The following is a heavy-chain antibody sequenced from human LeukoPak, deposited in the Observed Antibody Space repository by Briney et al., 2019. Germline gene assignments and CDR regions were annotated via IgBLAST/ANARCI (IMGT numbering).Heavy chain of an antibody. V-gene: IGHV3-30*02. D-gene: IGHD5-18*01. CDR3: AKDGTAMVTAFDY. J-gene: IGHJ4*02. CDR1: GFTFSSYG. CDR2: IRYDGSNK. Sequence: PGGSLRLSCAASGFTFSSYGMHWVRQAPGKGLEWVAFIRYDGSNKYYADSVKRRFTISRDNSKNTLYLQMNSLRAEDTAVYYCAKDGTAMVTAFDYWGQGTLVTVSS.